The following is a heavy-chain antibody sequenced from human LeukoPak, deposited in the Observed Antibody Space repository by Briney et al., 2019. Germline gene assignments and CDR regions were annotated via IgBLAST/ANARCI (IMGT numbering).Heavy chain of an antibody. CDR3: ARVCVEGATVNWFDP. Sequence: LPGGSLRLSCAASGFTFSSYGMPWVRQAPGKGLEWVAVISYDGSNKYYADSVKGRFTISRDNAKNSLYLQMNSLRAEDTALYHCARVCVEGATVNWFDPWGQGTLVTVSS. CDR1: GFTFSSYG. V-gene: IGHV3-30*03. D-gene: IGHD1-26*01. CDR2: ISYDGSNK. J-gene: IGHJ5*02.